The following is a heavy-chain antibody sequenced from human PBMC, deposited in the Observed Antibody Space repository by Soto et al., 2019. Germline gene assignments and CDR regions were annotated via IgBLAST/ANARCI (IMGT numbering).Heavy chain of an antibody. J-gene: IGHJ1*01. CDR1: GYSFTSYC. CDR2: IDPSDSYT. Sequence: HGESLKISCETSGYSFTSYCNNWVRQMPGKGLEWMGRIDPSDSYTEFNPSFQGHVTMSVDTSLSAAYLQWSSLKASDTAIYYCARLPTTVLIAFGGQGTMVTISS. CDR3: ARLPTTVLIAF. V-gene: IGHV5-10-1*01. D-gene: IGHD4-17*01.